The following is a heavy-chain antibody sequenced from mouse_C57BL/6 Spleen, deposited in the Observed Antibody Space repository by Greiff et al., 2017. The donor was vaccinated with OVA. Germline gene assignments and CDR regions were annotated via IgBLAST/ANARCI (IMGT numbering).Heavy chain of an antibody. CDR2: ISSGSSTI. V-gene: IGHV5-17*01. CDR1: GFTFSDYG. Sequence: EVKLVESGGGLVKPGGSLKLSCAASGFTFSDYGMHWVRQAPEKGLEWVAYISSGSSTIYSADTVKGRFTISRDNAKNTLFLQMTSLRAEDTAMYYCARDYYDYDGGYYYAMDYWGQGTSVTVSS. D-gene: IGHD2-4*01. CDR3: ARDYYDYDGGYYYAMDY. J-gene: IGHJ4*01.